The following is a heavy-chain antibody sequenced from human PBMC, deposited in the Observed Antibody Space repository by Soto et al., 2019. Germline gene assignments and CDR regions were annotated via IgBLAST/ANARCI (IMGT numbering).Heavy chain of an antibody. J-gene: IGHJ6*02. D-gene: IGHD6-6*01. CDR1: GFTFSSYA. V-gene: IGHV3-30-3*01. CDR3: ARTQPLGRSSSLYYGMDV. Sequence: PGGSLRLSCAASGFTFSSYAMHWVRQAPGKGLEWVAVISYDGSNKYYADSVKGRFTISRDNSRNTLYLQMNSLRAEDTAVYYCARTQPLGRSSSLYYGMDVWGQGTTVTVS. CDR2: ISYDGSNK.